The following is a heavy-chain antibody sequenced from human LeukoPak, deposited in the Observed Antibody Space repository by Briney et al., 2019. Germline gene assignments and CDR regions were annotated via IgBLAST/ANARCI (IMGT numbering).Heavy chain of an antibody. Sequence: AGGSLRLSCAASGFTFSSYAMSWVRQAPGKGLEWVSAISGSGGSTYCADSVKGRFTISRDNSKNTLYLQMNSLRAEDTAVYYCAKDSLGYSSSWGAFDIWGQGTMVTVSS. CDR1: GFTFSSYA. J-gene: IGHJ3*02. CDR3: AKDSLGYSSSWGAFDI. CDR2: ISGSGGST. V-gene: IGHV3-23*01. D-gene: IGHD6-13*01.